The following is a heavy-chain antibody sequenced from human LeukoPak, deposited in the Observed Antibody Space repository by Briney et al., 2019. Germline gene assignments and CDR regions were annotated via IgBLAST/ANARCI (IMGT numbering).Heavy chain of an antibody. Sequence: SETLSLTCTVSGGSISSGGYYWSWIRQHPGKGLEWIGYIYYSGSTYYNPSLKSRVTISVDTSKNQFSLKLSSVTAADTAVYYCGADLITPGGYGGYFDYWGQGTLVTVSS. CDR1: GGSISSGGYY. D-gene: IGHD5-18*01. V-gene: IGHV4-31*03. J-gene: IGHJ4*02. CDR2: IYYSGST. CDR3: GADLITPGGYGGYFDY.